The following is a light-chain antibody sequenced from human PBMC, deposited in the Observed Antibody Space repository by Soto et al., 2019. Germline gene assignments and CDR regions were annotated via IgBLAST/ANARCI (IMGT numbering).Light chain of an antibody. CDR3: QQYGSSPT. V-gene: IGKV3-11*01. Sequence: EIVLTHSPATLSLSPGERATLSCRASQSVSSYLAWYQQKPGQAPRLLIYDASNRATGIPARFSGSGSGTDFTLTISSLEPEDFAVYYCQQYGSSPTFGQGTKVDIK. CDR2: DAS. CDR1: QSVSSY. J-gene: IGKJ1*01.